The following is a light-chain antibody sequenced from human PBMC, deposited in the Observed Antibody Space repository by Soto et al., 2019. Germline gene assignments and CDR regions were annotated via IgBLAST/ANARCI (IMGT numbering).Light chain of an antibody. Sequence: DIQLTQSPSFLSASIGDRVSITCRASQDISSYLAWYQRKPGKAPKLLIYGASTLQSGVPSSFSGSGSGTDFTLTISSLQPEDFATYYCQQLYSSPLTLGGGTKVEIK. V-gene: IGKV1-9*01. CDR1: QDISSY. CDR3: QQLYSSPLT. CDR2: GAS. J-gene: IGKJ4*01.